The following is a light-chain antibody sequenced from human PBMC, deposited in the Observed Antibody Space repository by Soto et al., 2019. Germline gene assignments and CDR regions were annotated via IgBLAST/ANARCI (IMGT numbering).Light chain of an antibody. Sequence: QSLLTQPPSVSAAPGQKVTISCSGSSSNIGNNYVSWYQQLPGTAPKLLIYENNKRPSGIPDRFSGSKSGTSATLGITGLQTGDEADYYCGTWDSSLSVLYVFVTGTKVTVL. J-gene: IGLJ1*01. CDR3: GTWDSSLSVLYV. V-gene: IGLV1-51*02. CDR1: SSNIGNNY. CDR2: ENN.